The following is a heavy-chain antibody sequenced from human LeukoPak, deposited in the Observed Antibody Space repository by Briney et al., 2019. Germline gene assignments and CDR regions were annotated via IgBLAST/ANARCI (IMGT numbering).Heavy chain of an antibody. CDR2: ISGSGGST. V-gene: IGHV3-23*01. J-gene: IGHJ4*02. CDR1: GFTFSSYA. Sequence: GGSLGLSCAASGFTFSSYAMSWVRQAPGKGLEWVSAISGSGGSTYYADSAKGRFTISRDNSKNTLYLQMNSLRAEDTAVYYCAKGRSYRFDYWGQGTLVTVSS. D-gene: IGHD3-16*02. CDR3: AKGRSYRFDY.